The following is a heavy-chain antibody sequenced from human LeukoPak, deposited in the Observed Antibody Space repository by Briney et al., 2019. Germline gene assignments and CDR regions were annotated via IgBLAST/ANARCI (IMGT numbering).Heavy chain of an antibody. CDR2: INQDESEK. CDR1: GMTFKNYW. CDR3: ARDHRGYSYGSEQYHYYYMDV. Sequence: GGSLRLSCAVSGMTFKNYWMSWFRQTPGKGLEWVATINQDESEKYYVDSVKGRFTISRDNAKNSLYLQMNSLRAEDTAVYYCARDHRGYSYGSEQYHYYYMDVWGKGTTVTVSS. V-gene: IGHV3-7*01. D-gene: IGHD5-18*01. J-gene: IGHJ6*03.